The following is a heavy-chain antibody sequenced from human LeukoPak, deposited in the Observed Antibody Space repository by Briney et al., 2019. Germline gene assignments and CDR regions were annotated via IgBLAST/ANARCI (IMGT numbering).Heavy chain of an antibody. CDR2: ISRDSNYI. CDR1: GFTFSSFS. D-gene: IGHD4-17*01. CDR3: ARGETVTEDY. J-gene: IGHJ4*02. V-gene: IGHV3-21*01. Sequence: GGSLRLSCAASGFTFSSFSMNWVRQAPGKGLEWVSSISRDSNYIYYADSMKGRFTISRDNAKNSLYLQMNSLRAEDTAVYYCARGETVTEDYWGQRTLVTVSS.